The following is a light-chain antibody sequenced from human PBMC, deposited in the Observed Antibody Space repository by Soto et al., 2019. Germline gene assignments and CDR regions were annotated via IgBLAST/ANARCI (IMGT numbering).Light chain of an antibody. J-gene: IGKJ1*01. V-gene: IGKV1-5*03. CDR1: QSISSW. CDR3: QQYNSSPT. CDR2: KAS. Sequence: DIQMTQSPSTLSASVGDRVTITCRSSQSISSWLAWYQQKPGKAPKLLLYKASRLESGVPSRFSGSGSGTEFTLTTSRLQPDDFATYYCQQYNSSPTCGQGTKVEIK.